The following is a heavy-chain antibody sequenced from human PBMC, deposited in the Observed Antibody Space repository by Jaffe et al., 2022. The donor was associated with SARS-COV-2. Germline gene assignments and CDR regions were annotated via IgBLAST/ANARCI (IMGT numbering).Heavy chain of an antibody. CDR3: ARIRIGWEQLLFDY. CDR1: GFSLSNARMG. V-gene: IGHV2-26*01. Sequence: QVTLKESGPVLVKPTETLTLTCTVSGFSLSNARMGVSWIRQPPGKALEWLAHIFSNDEKSYSTSLKSRLTISKDTSKSQVVLTMTNMDPVDTATYYCARIRIGWEQLLFDYWGQGTLVTVSS. CDR2: IFSNDEK. J-gene: IGHJ4*02. D-gene: IGHD1-26*01.